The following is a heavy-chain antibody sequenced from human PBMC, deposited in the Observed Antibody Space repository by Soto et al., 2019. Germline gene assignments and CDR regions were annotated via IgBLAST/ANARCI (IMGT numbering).Heavy chain of an antibody. V-gene: IGHV1-3*01. J-gene: IGHJ4*02. CDR2: INAVNGDR. Sequence: QVQLVQSGAEVKKSGASVKVSCKASGYVFTSYTIHWVRQAPGQMLEWMGLINAVNGDRKYAQMFQGRLTITRDTYENTVYVELRSLTSEDSAVYYCAREFRNYASTVAYWGQGTLVSVSS. CDR1: GYVFTSYT. CDR3: AREFRNYASTVAY. D-gene: IGHD1-7*01.